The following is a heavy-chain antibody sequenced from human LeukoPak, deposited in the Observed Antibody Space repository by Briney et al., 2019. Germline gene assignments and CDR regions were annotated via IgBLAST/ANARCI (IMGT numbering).Heavy chain of an antibody. D-gene: IGHD3-22*01. CDR3: AGHYDSSAYWYYFDY. CDR2: IYYSGST. V-gene: IGHV4-59*08. Sequence: SETLSLTCTVSGGSISSYYWSWIRQPPGKGLEWIGYIYYSGSTNYNPSPKSRVTISVDTSKNQFSLKLSSVTAADTAVYYCAGHYDSSAYWYYFDYWGQGTLVTVSS. CDR1: GGSISSYY. J-gene: IGHJ4*02.